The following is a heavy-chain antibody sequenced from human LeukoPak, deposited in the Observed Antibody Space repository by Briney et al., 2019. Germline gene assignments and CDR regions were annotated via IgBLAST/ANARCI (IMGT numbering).Heavy chain of an antibody. D-gene: IGHD1-26*01. Sequence: GGSLRLSCTAPGFNFGDYAMTWVRQAPGKGLEWVGFIRSEANGGTTEYAASVKGRITISRDDSKSIAFLQMNSLKTEDTAVYYCTTVGATTGPDYWGQGTLVTVSS. J-gene: IGHJ4*02. CDR2: IRSEANGGTT. V-gene: IGHV3-49*04. CDR3: TTVGATTGPDY. CDR1: GFNFGDYA.